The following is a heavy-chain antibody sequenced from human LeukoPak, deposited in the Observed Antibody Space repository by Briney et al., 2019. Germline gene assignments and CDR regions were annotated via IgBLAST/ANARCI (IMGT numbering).Heavy chain of an antibody. V-gene: IGHV1-69*06. CDR2: IIPIFGTA. Sequence: ASVKVPCKASGGTFSSYAISWVRQAPGQGLEWMGGIIPIFGTANYAQKFQGRVTITADKSTSTAYMELSSLRSEDTAVYYCARDLATMVRGVKIYGMDVWGKGTTVTVSS. J-gene: IGHJ6*04. D-gene: IGHD3-10*01. CDR3: ARDLATMVRGVKIYGMDV. CDR1: GGTFSSYA.